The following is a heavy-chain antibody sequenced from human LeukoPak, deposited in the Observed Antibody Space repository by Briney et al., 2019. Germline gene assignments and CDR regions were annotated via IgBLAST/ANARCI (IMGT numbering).Heavy chain of an antibody. J-gene: IGHJ4*02. V-gene: IGHV3-23*01. CDR1: GFTFSNYG. CDR3: ARRDPTTPKFDY. CDR2: TSGGGEST. D-gene: IGHD1-14*01. Sequence: PGGSLRLSCTGSGFTFSNYGMSWVRPAPGKGLEWVSGTSGGGESTYYIDSVKGRFIITRDNSKNTLYLQMNSLRAEDTAVYYCARRDPTTPKFDYWGQGTLVIVSS.